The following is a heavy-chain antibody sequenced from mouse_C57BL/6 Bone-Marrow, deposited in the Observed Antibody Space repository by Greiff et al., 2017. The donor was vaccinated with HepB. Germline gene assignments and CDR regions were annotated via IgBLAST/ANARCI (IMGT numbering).Heavy chain of an antibody. CDR1: GFTFSDYG. J-gene: IGHJ3*01. D-gene: IGHD2-3*01. CDR3: AKDDGYPEGFAY. CDR2: ISSGSSTI. V-gene: IGHV5-17*01. Sequence: EVKLVESGGGLVKPGGSLKLSCAASGFTFSDYGMHWVRQAPEKGLEWVAYISSGSSTIYYADTVKGRFTISRDNAKNTLFLQMTSLRSEDTAMHYCAKDDGYPEGFAYWGQGTLVTVSA.